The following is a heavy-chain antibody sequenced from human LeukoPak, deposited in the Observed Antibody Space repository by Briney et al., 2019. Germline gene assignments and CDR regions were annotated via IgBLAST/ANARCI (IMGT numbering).Heavy chain of an antibody. J-gene: IGHJ4*02. V-gene: IGHV3-23*01. D-gene: IGHD7-27*01. CDR3: ARAKDWGSNFDY. Sequence: GGSLRLSCAASGFTFSSYAMSWVRQAPGKGLEWVSAISGSGGSTYYADSVKGRFTISRDNSKNTLYVQMNSLRAEDTAVYYCARAKDWGSNFDYWGQGTLVTVSS. CDR2: ISGSGGST. CDR1: GFTFSSYA.